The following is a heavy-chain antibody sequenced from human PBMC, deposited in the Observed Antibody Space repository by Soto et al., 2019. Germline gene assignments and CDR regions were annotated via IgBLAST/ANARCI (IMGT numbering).Heavy chain of an antibody. V-gene: IGHV1-8*01. J-gene: IGHJ4*02. CDR1: GYTFTSYD. CDR2: MNPNSGNT. Sequence: QVQLVQSGAEVKKPGASVKVSCKASGYTFTSYDITWVRQTTGQGLEWMGWMNPNSGNTGYAQQFQGRVTMTRNISISTAYMELSSLRSEDTAVYYCAREKLDYFDYWGQGTLVTVSS. CDR3: AREKLDYFDY.